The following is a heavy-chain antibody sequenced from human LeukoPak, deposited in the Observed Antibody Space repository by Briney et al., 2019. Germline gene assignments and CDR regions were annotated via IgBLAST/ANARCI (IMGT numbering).Heavy chain of an antibody. CDR2: ISAYNGNT. CDR1: GYTFTSYG. J-gene: IGHJ5*02. V-gene: IGHV1-18*01. D-gene: IGHD3-10*01. CDR3: ARVRITMVRGATHWFDP. Sequence: ASVKVSRKASGYTFTSYGISWVRQAPGQGLEWMGWISAYNGNTNYAQKFQGRVTMTRETSISTAYMELSRLRSDDTAVYYCARVRITMVRGATHWFDPWGQGTLVTVSS.